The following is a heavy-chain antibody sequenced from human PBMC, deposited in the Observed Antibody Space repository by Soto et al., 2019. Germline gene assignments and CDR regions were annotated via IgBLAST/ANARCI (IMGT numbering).Heavy chain of an antibody. CDR1: GYTFTGYY. Sequence: ASVKVSCKASGYTFTGYYMHWVRQAPGQGLEWMGWINPNSGGTNYAQKFQGWVTMTRDTSISTAYMELSRLRSDDTAVYYCARDRDDYGSGNYYNRIDFWGQGTLVTVSS. CDR3: ARDRDDYGSGNYYNRIDF. D-gene: IGHD3-10*01. J-gene: IGHJ4*02. V-gene: IGHV1-2*04. CDR2: INPNSGGT.